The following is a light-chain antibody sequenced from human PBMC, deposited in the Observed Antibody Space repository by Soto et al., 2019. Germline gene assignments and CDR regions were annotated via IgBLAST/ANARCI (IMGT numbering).Light chain of an antibody. CDR3: QTWGNGIRV. J-gene: IGLJ1*01. Sequence: QLVLTQSPSASDSLGASVKLTCTLSSGHSSYAIAWHQQQPEKGPRYLMKLNSDGSHSKGDGIPDRFSGSSSGAERYLTISSLQSEDEADYYCQTWGNGIRVLGTATKLTAL. CDR1: SGHSSYA. CDR2: LNSDGSH. V-gene: IGLV4-69*01.